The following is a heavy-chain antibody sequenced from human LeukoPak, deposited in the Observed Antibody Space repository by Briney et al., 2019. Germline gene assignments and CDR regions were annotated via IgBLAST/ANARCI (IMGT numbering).Heavy chain of an antibody. D-gene: IGHD2-8*02. Sequence: PGXSLRLSCAASGFTFSSYWMNWVRQAPGKGLEWVANIKQDGSDMYYVDSVKGRFTISRDNAKSSLYLQMDSLRVGDTAVYYCARDSTVGRYWGQGTLVTVSS. CDR1: GFTFSSYW. CDR2: IKQDGSDM. CDR3: ARDSTVGRY. J-gene: IGHJ4*02. V-gene: IGHV3-7*01.